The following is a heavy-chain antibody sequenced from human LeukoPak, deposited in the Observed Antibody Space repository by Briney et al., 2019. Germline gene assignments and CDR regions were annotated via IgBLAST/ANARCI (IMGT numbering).Heavy chain of an antibody. Sequence: PSETLSLTCTVSGVSISSYYWSWVRQPPGKGLEWIGYIYYSGSSNYNPSLKSRVTMSVDTSKNQFALKLTSVAAADTAVYYCARSYSSSRFIMDVWGKGTTVTVSS. J-gene: IGHJ6*04. CDR1: GVSISSYY. CDR3: ARSYSSSRFIMDV. V-gene: IGHV4-59*12. CDR2: IYYSGSS. D-gene: IGHD6-13*01.